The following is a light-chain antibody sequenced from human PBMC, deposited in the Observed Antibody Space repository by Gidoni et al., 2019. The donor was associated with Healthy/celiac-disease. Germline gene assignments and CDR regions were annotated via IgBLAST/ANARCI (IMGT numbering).Light chain of an antibody. CDR3: QQSYSTPWT. V-gene: IGKV1-39*01. CDR1: QSISSY. Sequence: IEMTQSPSSLSASVGDRVTITCRAIQSISSYLNWYQQKPVKAPKLLIYAASSLQSGVPSRFSGSGSGTDFTLTISSLQPEDFATYYCQQSYSTPWTFXQXTKVEIK. J-gene: IGKJ1*01. CDR2: AAS.